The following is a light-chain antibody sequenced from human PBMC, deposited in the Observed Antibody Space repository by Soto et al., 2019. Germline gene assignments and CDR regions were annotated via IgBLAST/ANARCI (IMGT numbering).Light chain of an antibody. J-gene: IGKJ1*01. CDR1: QSVSSSY. Sequence: EIVLTQSPGTLSLSPGERATLSCRASQSVSSSYLAWYQQKPGQAPRLLIYGASSRATGIPDRFSGSGSGTDFPLTISRLEPEDLAVYYCQLYGSSPWTFGQGTKVEIK. CDR2: GAS. CDR3: QLYGSSPWT. V-gene: IGKV3-20*01.